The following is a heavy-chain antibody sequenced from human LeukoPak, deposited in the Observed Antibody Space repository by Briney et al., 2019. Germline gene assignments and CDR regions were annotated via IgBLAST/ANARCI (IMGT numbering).Heavy chain of an antibody. CDR3: ASRMGRNYYGMDV. Sequence: SETLSLTCTVSGASSSAYYWSWVRQPPGKGLEWIGSIHYSGSTNYNPPLKSRVTIPVATSKNQFSLWLSSVTAADTAVYYCASRMGRNYYGMDVWGQGTTVTVSS. CDR2: IHYSGST. D-gene: IGHD1-14*01. V-gene: IGHV4-59*08. CDR1: GASSSAYY. J-gene: IGHJ6*02.